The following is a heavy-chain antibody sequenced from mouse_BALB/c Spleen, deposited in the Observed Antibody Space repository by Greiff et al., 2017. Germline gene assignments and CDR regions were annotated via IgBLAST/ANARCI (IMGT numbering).Heavy chain of an antibody. CDR1: GFTFSSYA. Sequence: EVKLVESGGGLVKPGGSLKLSCAASGFTFSSYAMSWVRQTPEKRLEWVASISSGGSTYYPDSVKGRFTISRDNARNILYLQMSSLRSEDTAMYYCARSTMITTYYAMDYWGQGTSVTVSS. CDR3: ARSTMITTYYAMDY. D-gene: IGHD2-4*01. CDR2: ISSGGST. J-gene: IGHJ4*01. V-gene: IGHV5-6-5*01.